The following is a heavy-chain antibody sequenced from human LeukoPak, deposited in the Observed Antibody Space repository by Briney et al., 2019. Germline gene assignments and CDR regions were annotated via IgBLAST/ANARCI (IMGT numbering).Heavy chain of an antibody. Sequence: GESLKISCQASGYSFTSSWIGWARQMPGKGLEWTAIINPGDSDTRYSLSFQGQVTTSADKSISTVYLQWGSLKASDTAMYYCARQPGAGWFDPWGQGTLVTVSS. CDR1: GYSFTSSW. D-gene: IGHD3-10*01. J-gene: IGHJ5*02. V-gene: IGHV5-51*01. CDR2: INPGDSDT. CDR3: ARQPGAGWFDP.